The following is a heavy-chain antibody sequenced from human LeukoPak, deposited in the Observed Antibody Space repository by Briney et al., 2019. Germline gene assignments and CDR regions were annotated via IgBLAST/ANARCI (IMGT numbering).Heavy chain of an antibody. Sequence: GGSLRLSCAASGFTFSSYNMNWVRQAPGKGLEWVSSISSSSIYISYPDSVKGRFTVSRDNAKNSLYLQMNSLRAEDTAVYYCAKDFAAADAPEYFDYWGQGTLVTVSS. CDR2: ISSSSIYI. D-gene: IGHD6-13*01. J-gene: IGHJ4*02. CDR3: AKDFAAADAPEYFDY. CDR1: GFTFSSYN. V-gene: IGHV3-21*04.